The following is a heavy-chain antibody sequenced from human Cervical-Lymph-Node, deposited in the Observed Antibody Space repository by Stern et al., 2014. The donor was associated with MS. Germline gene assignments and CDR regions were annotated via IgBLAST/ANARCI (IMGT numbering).Heavy chain of an antibody. J-gene: IGHJ6*02. CDR2: IVPVLGIT. Sequence: VQLVESGAEVKKPGSSVKVSCKASGGTFSSYTFTWVRQAPGQGLEWMGKIVPVLGITDYAQKFQGRVTISADKSTSTAYMELRRLRSDDTAVYYCAGSRWPDYNYYGMDVWGQGTTVAVSS. CDR1: GGTFSSYT. V-gene: IGHV1-69*09. CDR3: AGSRWPDYNYYGMDV. D-gene: IGHD6-13*01.